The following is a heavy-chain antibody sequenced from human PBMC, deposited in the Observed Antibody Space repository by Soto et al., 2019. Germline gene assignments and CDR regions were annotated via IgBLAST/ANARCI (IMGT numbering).Heavy chain of an antibody. V-gene: IGHV1-69*12. Sequence: QVQLVQSGAEVKKPGSSVKVSCKASGGTFSNYAISWVRQAPGQGLEWMGGITPFFGTANYAQKFQGRVTITADESMSTASMELSRLRAEATAVYYCAQTLGLAVAGPGRFDLWGRGTLVTVSS. CDR1: GGTFSNYA. D-gene: IGHD6-19*01. CDR2: ITPFFGTA. CDR3: AQTLGLAVAGPGRFDL. J-gene: IGHJ2*01.